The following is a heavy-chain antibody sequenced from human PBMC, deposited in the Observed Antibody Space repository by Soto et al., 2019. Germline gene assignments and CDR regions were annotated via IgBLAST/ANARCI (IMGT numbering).Heavy chain of an antibody. J-gene: IGHJ6*02. V-gene: IGHV4-59*01. CDR3: ARYKSNYYYGMDV. CDR1: GGSISSYH. CDR2: IYYSGIT. Sequence: PSETLSLTCTVSGGSISSYHWSWIRQPPGKGLEGIGYIYYSGITNYNPSLKSRVTISVDTSKNQFSLKLSSVTAADTAVYYCARYKSNYYYGMDVWSQGTTVTVSS. D-gene: IGHD1-20*01.